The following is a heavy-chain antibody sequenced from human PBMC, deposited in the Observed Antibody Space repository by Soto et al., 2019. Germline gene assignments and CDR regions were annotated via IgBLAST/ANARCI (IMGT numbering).Heavy chain of an antibody. CDR2: ISTYNGNT. Sequence: QVQLVQSGAEVKKPGASVKVSCKASGYTFTTYDISWVRQAPGKGLEWMGRISTYNGNTNYPQRLQGRLTMTTHTYTNPAYMELRSRRSDDTAVYDCAIDPSHVLMVNAPNLYGLDVWGQGTSVTVS. CDR3: AIDPSHVLMVNAPNLYGLDV. D-gene: IGHD2-8*01. V-gene: IGHV1-18*01. CDR1: GYTFTTYD. J-gene: IGHJ6*02.